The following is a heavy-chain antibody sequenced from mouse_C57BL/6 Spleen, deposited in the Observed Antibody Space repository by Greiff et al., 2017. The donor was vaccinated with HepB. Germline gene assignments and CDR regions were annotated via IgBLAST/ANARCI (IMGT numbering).Heavy chain of an antibody. V-gene: IGHV5-15*01. CDR1: GFTFSDYG. J-gene: IGHJ4*01. CDR3: ARHYGSSYYYAMDY. Sequence: EVQGVESGGGLVQPGGSLKLSCAASGFTFSDYGMAWVRQAPRKGPEWVAFISNLAYSIYYADTVTGRFTISRENAKNTLYLEMSSLRSEDTAMYYCARHYGSSYYYAMDYWGQGTSVTVSS. D-gene: IGHD1-1*01. CDR2: ISNLAYSI.